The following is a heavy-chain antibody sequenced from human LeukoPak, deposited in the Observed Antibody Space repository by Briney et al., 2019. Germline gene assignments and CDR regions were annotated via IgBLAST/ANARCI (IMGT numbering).Heavy chain of an antibody. J-gene: IGHJ6*02. CDR3: AREDPQTRVPEGMDV. CDR2: IYYSGTT. CDR1: GGSISSGGYY. V-gene: IGHV4-61*08. Sequence: SETLSLTCTVSGGSISSGGYYWSWIRQRPGKGLEWIGYIYYSGTTNYNPSLKSRVTISVDTSKNQFSLKLNSVTAADTAVYYCAREDPQTRVPEGMDVWGQGTTVTVSS. D-gene: IGHD4/OR15-4a*01.